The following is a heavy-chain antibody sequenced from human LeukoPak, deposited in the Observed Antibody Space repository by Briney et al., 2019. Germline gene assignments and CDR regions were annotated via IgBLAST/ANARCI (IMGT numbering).Heavy chain of an antibody. CDR3: AREGPPYDYVWGSYRYLRQNGPNFDY. J-gene: IGHJ4*02. D-gene: IGHD3-16*02. CDR1: GGSFSGYH. Sequence: SETLSLTCAVYGGSFSGYHWSWIRQPPGKGLEWIGEINHSGSTNYNPSLKSRVTISVDTSKNQFSLKLSSVTAADTAVYYCAREGPPYDYVWGSYRYLRQNGPNFDYWGQGTPVTVSS. V-gene: IGHV4-34*01. CDR2: INHSGST.